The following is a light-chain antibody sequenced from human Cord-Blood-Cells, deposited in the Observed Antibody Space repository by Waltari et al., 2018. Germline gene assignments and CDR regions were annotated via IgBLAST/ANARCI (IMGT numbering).Light chain of an antibody. CDR2: KDR. Sequence: SYELTQPPSVSVSPGQTARITCSGDALPKQYAYWYQQKPGQAPVLVIYKDREGPSGLPEPFPGSSSGTTVTLTISGVQAVDEADYYCQSADSSGTYVVFGGGTKLTVL. V-gene: IGLV3-25*03. J-gene: IGLJ2*01. CDR1: ALPKQY. CDR3: QSADSSGTYVV.